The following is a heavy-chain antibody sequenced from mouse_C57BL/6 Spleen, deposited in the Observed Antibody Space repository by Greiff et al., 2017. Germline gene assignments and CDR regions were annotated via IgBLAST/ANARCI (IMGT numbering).Heavy chain of an antibody. CDR3: GRGSLDY. CDR2: LRSNSSNYAT. Sequence: GGGLVQPNGSLTLSCAASGFPFTTYAMHWVRQAPGKGMEWGARLRSNSSNYATYYAESVKDRFTISSDDSQSMLYLQMNILKTEDTAMYYCGRGSLDYWGQGTTLTVSS. J-gene: IGHJ2*01. CDR1: GFPFTTYA. V-gene: IGHV10-3*01.